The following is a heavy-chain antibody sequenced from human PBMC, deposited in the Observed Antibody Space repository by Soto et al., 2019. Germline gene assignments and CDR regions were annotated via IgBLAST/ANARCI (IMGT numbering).Heavy chain of an antibody. CDR1: GGSISSYY. V-gene: IGHV4-4*07. CDR2: IYTSGST. CDR3: VRSGSGYYLYYFDY. J-gene: IGHJ4*02. Sequence: QVQLQESGPGLVKPSETLSLTCTVSGGSISSYYWSWIRQPAGKGLEWIGRIYTSGSTDYNPSLKSRVTLSVDTSKNQFSLRLSYTTAADTAVYYCVRSGSGYYLYYFDYWGQGTLVTVSS. D-gene: IGHD3-22*01.